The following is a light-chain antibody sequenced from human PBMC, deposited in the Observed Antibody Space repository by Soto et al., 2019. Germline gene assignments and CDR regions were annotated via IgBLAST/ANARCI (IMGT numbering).Light chain of an antibody. J-gene: IGKJ1*01. Sequence: IKTTHAPSVLSESKGDRVIITRRARQTISSWLAWYQQKPGKAPKLLIYKASTLKSGVPSRFSGSGSGTEFTLTISSLQPDDFATYYCQHYNSYSGAFGQGTIV. CDR1: QTISSW. V-gene: IGKV1-5*03. CDR3: QHYNSYSGA. CDR2: KAS.